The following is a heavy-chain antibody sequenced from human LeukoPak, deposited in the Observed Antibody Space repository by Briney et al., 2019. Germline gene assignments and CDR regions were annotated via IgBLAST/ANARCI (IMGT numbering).Heavy chain of an antibody. Sequence: SETLSLTCTVSGGSISSYYWSWIRQPPGKGLEWTGYIYYSGSTNYNPSLKSRVTISVATPKNQFSLKLSSVTAADTAVYYCARHRSSIAAAGWGGYYYYGMDVWGQGTTVTVSS. J-gene: IGHJ6*02. D-gene: IGHD6-13*01. CDR2: IYYSGST. V-gene: IGHV4-59*08. CDR3: ARHRSSIAAAGWGGYYYYGMDV. CDR1: GGSISSYY.